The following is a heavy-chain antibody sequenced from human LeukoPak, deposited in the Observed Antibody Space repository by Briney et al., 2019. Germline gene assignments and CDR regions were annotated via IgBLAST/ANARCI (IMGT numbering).Heavy chain of an antibody. CDR3: ARVFKSDGVGATKVGIYYYYMDV. D-gene: IGHD1-26*01. J-gene: IGHJ6*03. V-gene: IGHV4-61*02. Sequence: SETLSLTCTVSGGSISSGSYYWSWIRQPAVKGLEWIGRIYTSGSTNYNPSLKSRVTISVDTSKNQFSLKLSSVTAADTAVYYCARVFKSDGVGATKVGIYYYYMDVWGKGTTVTISS. CDR1: GGSISSGSYY. CDR2: IYTSGST.